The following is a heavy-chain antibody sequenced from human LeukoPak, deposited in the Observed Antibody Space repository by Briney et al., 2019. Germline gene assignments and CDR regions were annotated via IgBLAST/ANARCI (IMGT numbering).Heavy chain of an antibody. CDR3: AKDHYSLEVTYDY. V-gene: IGHV3-23*01. D-gene: IGHD5-18*01. CDR1: GFTFNTYD. CDR2: ISGSGGTT. Sequence: GGSLRLSCAASGFTFNTYDMNWVRQAPGKGLEWVSSISGSGGTTYSADSVKGRFTISRDNTKNTLYLQMNSLRADDTAVYYCAKDHYSLEVTYDYWGQGTLVTVSS. J-gene: IGHJ4*02.